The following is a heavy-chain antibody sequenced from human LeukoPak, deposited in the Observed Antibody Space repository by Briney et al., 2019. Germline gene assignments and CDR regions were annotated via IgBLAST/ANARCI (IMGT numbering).Heavy chain of an antibody. D-gene: IGHD6-13*01. V-gene: IGHV3-74*01. CDR2: INTDGSTT. Sequence: GGSLRLSCAASGFTFSSHWMHWVRQAPGKGLVWVSRINTDGSTTSYADSVKGRFTIFRDNAKNTVYLQMNSLRADDTAVYYCARVLIAATGGDYWGQGTLVTVFS. CDR1: GFTFSSHW. CDR3: ARVLIAATGGDY. J-gene: IGHJ4*02.